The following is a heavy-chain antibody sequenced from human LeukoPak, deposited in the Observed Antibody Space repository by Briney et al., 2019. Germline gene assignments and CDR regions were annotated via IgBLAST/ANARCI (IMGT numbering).Heavy chain of an antibody. V-gene: IGHV3-23*01. CDR1: GFTFSSYA. CDR2: ISGSGAAT. J-gene: IGHJ4*02. Sequence: GGSLRLSCATSGFTFSSYAMSWVCQAPGKGLEWVSAISGSGAATYYADSVKVRFTISRDNSKNTLYLQMNSLRAEDTAIYYCAKTGDNNEGSFDFWGQGTLVTVSS. D-gene: IGHD7-27*01. CDR3: AKTGDNNEGSFDF.